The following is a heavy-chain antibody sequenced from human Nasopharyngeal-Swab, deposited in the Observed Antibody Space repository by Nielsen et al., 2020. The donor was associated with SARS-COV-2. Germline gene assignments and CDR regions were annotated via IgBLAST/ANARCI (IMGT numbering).Heavy chain of an antibody. Sequence: GESLKISCAAAGFTFSYYYMSWIRPAPGKGLEWVSYISSSGSTIYYADSVKGRFTISRDNTKNSLYLQMKRLRAEDTAVYYCARDFGAPSSSWYDGDWFDPWGQGTLVTVSS. CDR2: ISSSGSTI. CDR3: ARDFGAPSSSWYDGDWFDP. J-gene: IGHJ5*02. CDR1: GFTFSYYY. V-gene: IGHV3-11*01. D-gene: IGHD6-13*01.